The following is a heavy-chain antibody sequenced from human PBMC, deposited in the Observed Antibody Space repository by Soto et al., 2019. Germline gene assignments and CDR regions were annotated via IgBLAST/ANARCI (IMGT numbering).Heavy chain of an antibody. J-gene: IGHJ6*02. CDR3: AFAKNYHLQDYPAMDV. CDR2: INCNSGGT. CDR1: GYVFSGYY. D-gene: IGHD2-2*01. Sequence: QVQLVQSGAEVKKPGASVKVSCKASGYVFSGYYMYWVRQAPGQGLEWMGWINCNSGGTKYAQKFQDRVTMTRDTSISTAYMELSSLKSDDTAVYYCAFAKNYHLQDYPAMDVWGQGTTVTVS. V-gene: IGHV1-2*02.